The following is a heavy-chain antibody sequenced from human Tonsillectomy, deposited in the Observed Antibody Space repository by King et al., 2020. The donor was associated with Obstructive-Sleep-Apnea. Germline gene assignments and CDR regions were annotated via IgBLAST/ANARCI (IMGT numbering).Heavy chain of an antibody. CDR3: VKDPGSGVVPYYYYYGMDV. V-gene: IGHV3-64D*06. CDR1: GFTFSSYA. D-gene: IGHD3-3*01. Sequence: QLVQSGGGLVQPGGSLRLSCSASGFTFSSYAMHWVRQAPGKGLEYVSAISSNGGSTYYADSVKGRFTISRDNSKNTLYLQMSSLRAEDTAVYYCVKDPGSGVVPYYYYYGMDVWGQGTTVTVSS. J-gene: IGHJ6*02. CDR2: ISSNGGST.